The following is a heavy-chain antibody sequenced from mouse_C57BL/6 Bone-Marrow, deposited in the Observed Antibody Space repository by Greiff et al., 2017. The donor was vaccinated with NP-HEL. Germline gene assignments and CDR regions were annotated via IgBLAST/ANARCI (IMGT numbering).Heavy chain of an antibody. CDR2: IGPGSGST. D-gene: IGHD2-1*01. J-gene: IGHJ4*01. V-gene: IGHV1-77*01. Sequence: QVQLQQSGAELVKPGASVKISCKASGYTFTDYYINWVKQRPGQGLEWIGKIGPGSGSTYYNEQFTGKATLTADKSSSTAYMQLSSLTSEDSAVYFCASYYGKGAAMDYWGQGTSVTVSS. CDR3: ASYYGKGAAMDY. CDR1: GYTFTDYY.